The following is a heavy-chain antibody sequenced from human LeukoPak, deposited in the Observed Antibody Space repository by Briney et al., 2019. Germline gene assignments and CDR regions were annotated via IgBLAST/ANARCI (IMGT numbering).Heavy chain of an antibody. CDR2: IYYIGST. CDR1: GGSISSYY. Sequence: PSETLSLTCPVSGGSISSYYWSWIRQPAAKGLEWIGYIYYIGSTNYNPSLNSRVTISVDTSKSQVSMKLSSVTAADTAVYYCAALVGATVSYWGQGTLVTVSS. V-gene: IGHV4-59*01. J-gene: IGHJ4*02. CDR3: AALVGATVSY. D-gene: IGHD1-26*01.